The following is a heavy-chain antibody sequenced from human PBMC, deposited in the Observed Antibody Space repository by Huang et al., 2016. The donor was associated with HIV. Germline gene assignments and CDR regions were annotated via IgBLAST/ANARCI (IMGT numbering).Heavy chain of an antibody. D-gene: IGHD3-22*01. CDR3: ARDPRIQSWLNFFDY. CDR2: INSDGGST. J-gene: IGHJ4*02. CDR1: GFSISSYW. V-gene: IGHV3-74*01. Sequence: EVQLVESGGGLVQPGGSLRLSCAASGFSISSYWMHWVRQAPGKGLVWVSLINSDGGSTSYAYSVKGRFTISRDNAKNTLYLQMNSLRAEDTAVYYCARDPRIQSWLNFFDYWGQGTLVSVSS.